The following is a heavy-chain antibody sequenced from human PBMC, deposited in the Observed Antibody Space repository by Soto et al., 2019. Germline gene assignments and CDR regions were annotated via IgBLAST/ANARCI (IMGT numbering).Heavy chain of an antibody. J-gene: IGHJ6*02. D-gene: IGHD1-26*01. CDR1: GFTFSSYG. V-gene: IGHV3-33*06. Sequence: GGSLRLSCAASGFTFSSYGMHWVRQAPGKGLEWVAVIWYDGSNKYYADSVKGRFTISRDNSKNTLYLQMNSLRAEDTAVYYCAKGGIVGAKGCYYGMDVWGQGTTVTVSS. CDR3: AKGGIVGAKGCYYGMDV. CDR2: IWYDGSNK.